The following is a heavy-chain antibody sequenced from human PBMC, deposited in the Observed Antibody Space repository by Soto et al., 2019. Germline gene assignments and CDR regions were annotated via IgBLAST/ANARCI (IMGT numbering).Heavy chain of an antibody. CDR3: AREVRYGSGSWPMDYYYYYMDV. CDR2: IYHSGST. CDR1: SGSISSSNW. V-gene: IGHV4-4*02. Sequence: QVQLQESGPGLVKPSGTLSLTCAVSSGSISSSNWWSWVRQPPGKGLEWIGEIYHSGSTNYNPSLKSRVTISVDKSKNQFSLKLSSVTAADTAVYYCAREVRYGSGSWPMDYYYYYMDVWGKGTTVTVSS. J-gene: IGHJ6*03. D-gene: IGHD3-10*01.